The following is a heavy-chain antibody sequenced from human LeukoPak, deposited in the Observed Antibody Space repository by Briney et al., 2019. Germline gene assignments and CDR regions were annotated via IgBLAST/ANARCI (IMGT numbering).Heavy chain of an antibody. V-gene: IGHV3-23*01. CDR1: GFTFSNYA. J-gene: IGHJ4*02. CDR3: AKRGQLSNPYFFDY. D-gene: IGHD1-1*01. CDR2: ISNSGDNT. Sequence: GGSLRLSCAASGFTFSNYAMNWVRQAPGKGLEWVSLISNSGDNTYYADSVKGRFTISRDNSKNTLSLQMNSLRAEDTAVYYCAKRGQLSNPYFFDYWGQGTLVTVSS.